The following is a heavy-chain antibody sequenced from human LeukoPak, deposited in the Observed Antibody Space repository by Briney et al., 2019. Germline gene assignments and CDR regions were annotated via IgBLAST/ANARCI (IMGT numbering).Heavy chain of an antibody. D-gene: IGHD3-10*01. CDR2: IQYDGNTI. V-gene: IGHV3-30*02. CDR3: ARDTPFGDYYMDV. Sequence: GGSLRLSCVASGFTYSHNGMHWVRQAPGKGLEWVAFIQYDGNTIFYADSVKGRFTISRDNAKNTLYLQMNSLRAEDTAVYYCARDTPFGDYYMDVWGKGTTVTVSS. J-gene: IGHJ6*03. CDR1: GFTYSHNG.